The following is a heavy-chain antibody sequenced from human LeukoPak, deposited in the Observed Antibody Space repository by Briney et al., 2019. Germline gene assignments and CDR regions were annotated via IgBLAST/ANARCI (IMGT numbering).Heavy chain of an antibody. J-gene: IGHJ4*02. Sequence: SETLSLICTVSSGSISSNYWSWIRQPPGKTLEWIGYIHYSGRPNYSPSLKSRVTISVDKSKNQFSLNLSSVTTADTAVYYCARACRGGDYGDYWGQGNLVIVSS. CDR2: IHYSGRP. V-gene: IGHV4-59*01. CDR3: ARACRGGDYGDY. CDR1: SGSISSNY. D-gene: IGHD2-15*01.